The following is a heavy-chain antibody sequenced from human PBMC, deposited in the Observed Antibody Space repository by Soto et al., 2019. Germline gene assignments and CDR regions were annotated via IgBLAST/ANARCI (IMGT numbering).Heavy chain of an antibody. D-gene: IGHD2-2*01. CDR2: ISGSGGST. CDR1: GFTFSSYA. J-gene: IGHJ4*02. CDR3: AKAVHCSSTSCYGKYYFDY. V-gene: IGHV3-23*01. Sequence: ESGGGLVQPGGSLRLSCAASGFTFSSYAMSWVRQAPGKGLEWVSAISGSGGSTYYADSVKGRFTISRDNSKNTLYLQMNSLRAEDTAVYYCAKAVHCSSTSCYGKYYFDYWGQGTLVTVSS.